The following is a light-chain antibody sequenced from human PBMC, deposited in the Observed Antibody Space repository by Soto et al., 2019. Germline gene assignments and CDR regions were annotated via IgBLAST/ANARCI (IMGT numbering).Light chain of an antibody. V-gene: IGLV2-8*01. CDR3: SSYAGINNVI. Sequence: QSALTQPPSASGSPGQSVTISCTGTSSDVGAYDFVSWYHQQSGKAPKLLIFEVTKRPSGVPDRFSGSKSGNTASLTVSGLQADDEGDYYSSSYAGINNVIFGAGTQLTVL. CDR1: SSDVGAYDF. CDR2: EVT. J-gene: IGLJ2*01.